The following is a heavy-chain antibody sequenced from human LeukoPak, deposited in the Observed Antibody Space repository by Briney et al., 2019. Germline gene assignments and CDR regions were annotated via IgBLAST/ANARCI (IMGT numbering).Heavy chain of an antibody. Sequence: SETLSLTCTVSGGSISSYHWSWIRQPPGKGLEWIGYIYYSGSTNYNPSLKSRVTISVDTSKNQFSLKLSSVTAADTAVYYCARLGSSGFIDYYYYMDVWGKGTTVTISS. CDR2: IYYSGST. CDR3: ARLGSSGFIDYYYYMDV. CDR1: GGSISSYH. J-gene: IGHJ6*03. V-gene: IGHV4-59*01. D-gene: IGHD6-19*01.